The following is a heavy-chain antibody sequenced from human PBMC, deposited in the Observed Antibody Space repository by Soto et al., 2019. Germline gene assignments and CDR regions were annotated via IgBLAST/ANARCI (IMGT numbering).Heavy chain of an antibody. CDR1: GGSISSSSYY. D-gene: IGHD6-19*01. CDR3: ARHLRVSSGWYYFDY. CDR2: IYYSGST. J-gene: IGHJ4*02. V-gene: IGHV4-39*01. Sequence: SETLSLTCTVSGGSISSSSYYWGWIRQPPGKGLEWIGSIYYSGSTYYNPSLKSRVTISVDTSKNQFSLRLSSVTAADTAVYYCARHLRVSSGWYYFDYWGQGTLVTVSS.